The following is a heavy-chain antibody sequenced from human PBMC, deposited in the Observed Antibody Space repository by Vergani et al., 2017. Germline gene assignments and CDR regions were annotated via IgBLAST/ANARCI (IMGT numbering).Heavy chain of an antibody. CDR3: ARDSSGLYYMDV. D-gene: IGHD6-19*01. CDR1: GGSFSGYY. CDR2: INHSGST. V-gene: IGHV4-34*01. Sequence: QVQLQQWGAGPLKPSETLSLTCAVYGGSFSGYYWSWIRQPPGKGLEWIGEINHSGSTNYNPSLKSRVTISVDTSKNQFSLKLSSVTAADTAVYYCARDSSGLYYMDVWSKGTTVTVYS. J-gene: IGHJ6*03.